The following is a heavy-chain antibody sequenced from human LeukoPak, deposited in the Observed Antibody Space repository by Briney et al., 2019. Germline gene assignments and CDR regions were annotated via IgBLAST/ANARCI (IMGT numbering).Heavy chain of an antibody. V-gene: IGHV1-2*02. D-gene: IGHD6-6*01. CDR3: AREAASSSEYYFDY. Sequence: ASVKVSCKASGYTFTGYYMHWVRQAPGQGLEWMGWINPNSGGTNYAQKFQGRVTMTRDTSISTAYMELSRLRSDDTAVYYCAREAASSSEYYFDYWGQGTLVTVSS. CDR2: INPNSGGT. J-gene: IGHJ4*02. CDR1: GYTFTGYY.